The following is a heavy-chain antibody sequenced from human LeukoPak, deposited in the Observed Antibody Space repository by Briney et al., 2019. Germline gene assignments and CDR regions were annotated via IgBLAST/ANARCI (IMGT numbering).Heavy chain of an antibody. CDR3: AKDPTAGWGYGGNRHYFDY. V-gene: IGHV3-30*18. CDR1: GFTFSSYG. CDR2: ISYDGNNK. D-gene: IGHD4-23*01. J-gene: IGHJ4*02. Sequence: GGSLTLSCAASGFTFSSYGMHWVRQAPGKGLEWVAVISYDGNNKYYADSVKGRFTISRDNSKNTLYLQMNSLRADDTAVYCCAKDPTAGWGYGGNRHYFDYWGRGTLVTVSS.